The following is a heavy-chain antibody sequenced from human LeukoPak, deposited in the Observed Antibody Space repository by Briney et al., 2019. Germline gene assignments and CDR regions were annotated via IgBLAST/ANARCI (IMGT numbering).Heavy chain of an antibody. Sequence: PGGSLRLSCAASGFTFSGFSMNWVRLAPGKGLELVSYISSSTDPTYYADSVKGRFTISRDNAKSSLYLQMNSLRAEDTAVYYCASAVSNYYFWYFDLWGRGTLVTVSS. CDR2: ISSSTDPT. CDR3: ASAVSNYYFWYFDL. CDR1: GFTFSGFS. D-gene: IGHD4-11*01. J-gene: IGHJ2*01. V-gene: IGHV3-48*01.